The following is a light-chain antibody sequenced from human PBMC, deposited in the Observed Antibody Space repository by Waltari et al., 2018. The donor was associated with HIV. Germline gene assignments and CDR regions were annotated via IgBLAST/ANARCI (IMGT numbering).Light chain of an antibody. J-gene: IGKJ1*01. CDR2: QAS. CDR1: QKINTW. CDR3: QQYNTYSWT. Sequence: DIQMTQSPSALSASVGDRVTITCRASQKINTWLAWYQQKPGKAPKLLIYQASKLYIEVPSRFSGSGSGTDFTLTISGLQPDDFATYYCQQYNTYSWTFGQGTKVDIK. V-gene: IGKV1-5*03.